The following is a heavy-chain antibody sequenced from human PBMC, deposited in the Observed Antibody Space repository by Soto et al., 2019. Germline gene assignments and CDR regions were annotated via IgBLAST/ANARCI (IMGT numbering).Heavy chain of an antibody. CDR1: GGTFSSYA. D-gene: IGHD3-3*01. J-gene: IGHJ6*02. CDR3: ASPSITIFGVVITETYYYYGMDV. Sequence: SVKVSCKASGGTFSSYAISWVRQAPGQGLEWMGGIIPIFGTANYAQKFQGRVTITADESTSTAYMELSSLRSEDTAVYYCASPSITIFGVVITETYYYYGMDVWAQGTTGTV. V-gene: IGHV1-69*13. CDR2: IIPIFGTA.